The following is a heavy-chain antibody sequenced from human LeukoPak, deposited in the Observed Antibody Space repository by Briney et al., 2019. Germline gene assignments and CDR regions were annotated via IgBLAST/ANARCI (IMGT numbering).Heavy chain of an antibody. J-gene: IGHJ3*02. CDR2: ISAYSGNT. Sequence: ASVKVSCKASGYSFSDSGINWVRQAPGQGLEWMGWISAYSGNTYFAQKFQGRVTLTTDTSTSTGYMELRTPRSDDTAVYYCARGEDPLDAFDIWGQGTMVTVSS. CDR3: ARGEDPLDAFDI. CDR1: GYSFSDSG. V-gene: IGHV1-18*01.